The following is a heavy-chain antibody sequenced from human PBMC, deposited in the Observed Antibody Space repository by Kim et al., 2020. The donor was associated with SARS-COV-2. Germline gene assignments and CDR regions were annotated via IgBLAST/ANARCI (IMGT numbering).Heavy chain of an antibody. CDR3: AKSVKKGGWFGELLFSSLGYFDY. CDR2: ISGSGGST. V-gene: IGHV3-23*01. J-gene: IGHJ4*02. CDR1: GFTFSSYA. Sequence: GGSLRLSCAASGFTFSSYAMSWVRQAPGKGLEWVSAISGSGGSTYYADSVKGRFTISRDNSKNTLYLQMNSLRAEDTAVYYCAKSVKKGGWFGELLFSSLGYFDYWGQGTLVTVSS. D-gene: IGHD3-10*01.